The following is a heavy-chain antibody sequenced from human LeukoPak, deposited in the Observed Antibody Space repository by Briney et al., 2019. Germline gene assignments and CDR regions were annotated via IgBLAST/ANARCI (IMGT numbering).Heavy chain of an antibody. V-gene: IGHV1-2*02. CDR2: INPNTGDT. CDR1: GYTFTAYY. CDR3: ARAPYYDILTGYYYFDY. Sequence: ASVKVSCKASGYTFTAYYMHWVRQAPGQGVEWMGWINPNTGDTNYAQKFQGRVTMTRDTSISTAYMELRSLRSDDTAVYYCARAPYYDILTGYYYFDYWGQGTLVTVSS. J-gene: IGHJ4*02. D-gene: IGHD3-9*01.